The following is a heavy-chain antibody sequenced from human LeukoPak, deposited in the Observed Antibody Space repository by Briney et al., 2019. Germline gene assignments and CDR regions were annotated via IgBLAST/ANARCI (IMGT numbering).Heavy chain of an antibody. V-gene: IGHV3-23*01. CDR2: ISDNGGST. Sequence: GGSLRLSCAASGLTFRSYTMSWVRQAPGKGLEWVSSISDNGGSTYYTDSVKGRFTISRDNSKNTLYLQMNGLRAGDTALYYCAKDGDFWSGYLPYYFDLWGQGTLLTVSS. CDR3: AKDGDFWSGYLPYYFDL. J-gene: IGHJ4*02. CDR1: GLTFRSYT. D-gene: IGHD3-3*01.